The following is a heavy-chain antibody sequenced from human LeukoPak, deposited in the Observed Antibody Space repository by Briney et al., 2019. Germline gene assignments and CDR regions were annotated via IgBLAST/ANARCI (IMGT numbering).Heavy chain of an antibody. V-gene: IGHV1-2*06. J-gene: IGHJ4*02. D-gene: IGHD3-10*01. CDR3: ARESSDGSGSYDY. CDR1: GCTFTSYY. CDR2: INPNSGGP. Sequence: ASVKASCKASGCTFTSYYMHWVRQAPGQGLEWMGRINPNSGGPNYAQKFQGRVTLTRDTSISTAYMELSRLRSDDTAIYYCARESSDGSGSYDYWGQGTLVTVSS.